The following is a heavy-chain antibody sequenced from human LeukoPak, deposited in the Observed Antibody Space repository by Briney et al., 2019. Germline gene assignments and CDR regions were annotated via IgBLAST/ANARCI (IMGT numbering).Heavy chain of an antibody. CDR2: ISSSGSTI. V-gene: IGHV3-48*03. J-gene: IGHJ6*02. Sequence: GGSLRLSCAASGFTFSSYAMHWVRQAPGKGLEWVSYISSSGSTIYYADSVKGRFTISRDNAKNSVYLQMNSLRPEDTAIYYCAKDYPTPWEDVWGQGTTVTVSS. D-gene: IGHD1-26*01. CDR1: GFTFSSYA. CDR3: AKDYPTPWEDV.